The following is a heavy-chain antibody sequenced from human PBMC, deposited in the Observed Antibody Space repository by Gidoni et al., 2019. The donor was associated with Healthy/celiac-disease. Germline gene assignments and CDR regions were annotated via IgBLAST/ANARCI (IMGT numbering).Heavy chain of an antibody. J-gene: IGHJ4*02. V-gene: IGHV3-30*18. D-gene: IGHD3-9*01. Sequence: QVQLVESGGGVVQPGRSLRLSCAASGFTSSSYGMHWVRQAPGKGMEWVAVISYDGSNKYYADSVKGRFTISRDNSKNKLYLQMNSLRAEDTAVYYCAKVQKSILTGYLESWGQGTLVTVSS. CDR3: AKVQKSILTGYLES. CDR1: GFTSSSYG. CDR2: ISYDGSNK.